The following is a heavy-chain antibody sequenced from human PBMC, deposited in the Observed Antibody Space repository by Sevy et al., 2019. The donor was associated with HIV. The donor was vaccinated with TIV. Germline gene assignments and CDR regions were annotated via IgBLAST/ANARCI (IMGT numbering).Heavy chain of an antibody. V-gene: IGHV3-33*01. J-gene: IGHJ4*02. D-gene: IGHD1-7*01. CDR3: ALEERSGTTTSFDY. CDR1: GFTFSDYG. CDR2: IWSDGSNK. Sequence: GGSLRLSCAASGFTFSDYGMRWVRQAPGKGLEWVAVIWSDGSNKNYGASVKGRLTISRDSPKNTLVLQMDSLGVDGTAVYCSALEERSGTTTSFDYWGQGTLVTVSS.